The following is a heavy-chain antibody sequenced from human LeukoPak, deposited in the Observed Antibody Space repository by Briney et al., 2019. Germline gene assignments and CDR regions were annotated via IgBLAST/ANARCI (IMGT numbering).Heavy chain of an antibody. D-gene: IGHD3-22*01. Sequence: GGSLRLSCAASGFTFSSYGMSWVRQAPGKGLEWVANIKQDGSEKHYVDSVKGRFTISRDNAKNTLYLQMNSLRAEDTAVYYCASPLGPKGVYDSLGYWGQGTLVTVSS. V-gene: IGHV3-7*01. CDR1: GFTFSSYG. J-gene: IGHJ4*02. CDR2: IKQDGSEK. CDR3: ASPLGPKGVYDSLGY.